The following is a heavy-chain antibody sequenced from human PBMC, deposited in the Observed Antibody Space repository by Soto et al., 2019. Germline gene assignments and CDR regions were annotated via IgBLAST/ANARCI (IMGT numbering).Heavy chain of an antibody. CDR1: GFTFSSYG. V-gene: IGHV3-30*18. J-gene: IGHJ6*02. CDR3: AKDLFSVGVVATIVSGYYYYYGMDV. Sequence: AGGSLRLSCAASGFTFSSYGMHWVRQAPGKGLEWVAVISYDGSNKYYADSVKGRFTISRDNSKNTLYLQMNSLRAEDTAVYYCAKDLFSVGVVATIVSGYYYYYGMDVWGQGTTVTVSS. D-gene: IGHD5-12*01. CDR2: ISYDGSNK.